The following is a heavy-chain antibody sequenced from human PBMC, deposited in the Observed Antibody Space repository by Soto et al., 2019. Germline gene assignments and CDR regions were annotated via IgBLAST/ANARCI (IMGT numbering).Heavy chain of an antibody. J-gene: IGHJ4*02. Sequence: SATLSLTCTVSGGSITNYYWSWIRQPPGKGLEWIGYIYSSGSTNYNPSLKSRVTISADTSKNQVSLKLTSVTAADTAVYYCARDHPHSYGIYYFDYWGQGTLVTVSS. CDR2: IYSSGST. V-gene: IGHV4-59*01. D-gene: IGHD5-18*01. CDR3: ARDHPHSYGIYYFDY. CDR1: GGSITNYY.